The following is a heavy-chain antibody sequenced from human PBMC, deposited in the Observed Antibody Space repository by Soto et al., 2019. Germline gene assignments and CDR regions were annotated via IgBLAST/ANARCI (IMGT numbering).Heavy chain of an antibody. CDR1: GLTFSSYF. D-gene: IGHD2-2*01. V-gene: IGHV3-23*01. J-gene: IGHJ4*02. Sequence: GSLRLSCAASGLTFSSYFMTWVRQAPGKGLEWVSAITGSGVSTYYADSVKGRFTISRDNSRNTLYLQMNSLRAEDTAVFYCAKESTSGTTLDYWGQGTLVTVSS. CDR3: AKESTSGTTLDY. CDR2: ITGSGVST.